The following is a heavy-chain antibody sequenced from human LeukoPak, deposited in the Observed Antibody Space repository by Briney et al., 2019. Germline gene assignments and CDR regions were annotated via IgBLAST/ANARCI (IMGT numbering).Heavy chain of an antibody. V-gene: IGHV3-74*01. CDR2: IYGGGSST. Sequence: GGSLTLSCAASGFTFSSYWMQWVRQAPGKGLGWVSRIYGGGSSTNYAASVKGRFTISRDNDKNTLYRQINGLRAEDTAVYYCGRGYSGYLYYWGQGSLVTVSS. CDR3: GRGYSGYLYY. CDR1: GFTFSSYW. J-gene: IGHJ4*02. D-gene: IGHD5-12*01.